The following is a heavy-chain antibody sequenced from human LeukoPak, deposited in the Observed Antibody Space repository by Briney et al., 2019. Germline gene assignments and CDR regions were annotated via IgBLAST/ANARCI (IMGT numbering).Heavy chain of an antibody. Sequence: SETLSLTCTVSGGSFSSYYWSWIRQPPGKGLEWIGYISYSGNTNYNPSLKSRVTISVDTSKNHFSLKLSSVTAADTAVYYCAREVTDRPYYYYYMDVWGKGTTVTVSS. CDR3: AREVTDRPYYYYYMDV. V-gene: IGHV4-59*01. J-gene: IGHJ6*03. CDR1: GGSFSSYY. CDR2: ISYSGNT.